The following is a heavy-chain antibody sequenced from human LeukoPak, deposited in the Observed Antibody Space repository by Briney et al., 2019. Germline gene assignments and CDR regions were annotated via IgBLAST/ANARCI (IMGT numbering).Heavy chain of an antibody. Sequence: ASVKVSCKASGYTFVDYFIHWVRQAPGQGLEWMGWINPKSGVTHYAQNFQGRVTMTRDTSISTAYMELSRLRSDDTAVYYCARIAAAGPYYYYYYYMDVWGKGTTVTVSS. CDR2: INPKSGVT. CDR3: ARIAAAGPYYYYYYYMDV. V-gene: IGHV1-2*02. CDR1: GYTFVDYF. D-gene: IGHD6-13*01. J-gene: IGHJ6*03.